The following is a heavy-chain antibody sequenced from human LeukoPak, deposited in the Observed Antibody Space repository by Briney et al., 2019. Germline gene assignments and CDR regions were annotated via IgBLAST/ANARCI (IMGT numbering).Heavy chain of an antibody. D-gene: IGHD3-9*01. CDR3: AKDPYDILTGYPDY. CDR1: GFNFDDYA. J-gene: IGHJ4*02. V-gene: IGHV3-43*02. Sequence: PGGSLRLSCAASGFNFDDYAMHWVRQAPGKGLEWVSFISGDGGSTYYADSVKGRFTISRDNSKNSLYLQMNSLRTEDTALYYCAKDPYDILTGYPDYWGQGTLVTVSS. CDR2: ISGDGGST.